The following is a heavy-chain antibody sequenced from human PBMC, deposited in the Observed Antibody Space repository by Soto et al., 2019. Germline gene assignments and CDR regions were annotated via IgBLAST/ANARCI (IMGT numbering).Heavy chain of an antibody. Sequence: EVQLVESGGGLVQSGGSLKLSCAASGFTFSGSSMHWVRQASGKGLEWVGRIRSKVNSYATAYAASVEGRFIISRDDSKNTTYLQMNSLKTEDTAVYYYTRRGTDRWDSGIGYWGQGTLVTVSS. J-gene: IGHJ4*02. CDR1: GFTFSGSS. CDR2: IRSKVNSYAT. V-gene: IGHV3-73*02. D-gene: IGHD1-26*01. CDR3: TRRGTDRWDSGIGY.